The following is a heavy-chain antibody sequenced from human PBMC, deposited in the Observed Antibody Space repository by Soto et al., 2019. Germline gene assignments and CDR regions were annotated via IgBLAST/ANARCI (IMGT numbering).Heavy chain of an antibody. CDR2: IIPIFGTA. CDR3: ARYVGSSSPDFYFYGMYV. J-gene: IGHJ6*02. D-gene: IGHD6-6*01. V-gene: IGHV1-69*13. CDR1: GYPFSSYA. Sequence: SVKVSCKASGYPFSSYAISWVRQAPGHGLEWMGGIIPIFGTANYAQKFKGRVTITADESTSTAYMELSSLRSEEPAVYYCARYVGSSSPDFYFYGMYVWGQETPVPVSS.